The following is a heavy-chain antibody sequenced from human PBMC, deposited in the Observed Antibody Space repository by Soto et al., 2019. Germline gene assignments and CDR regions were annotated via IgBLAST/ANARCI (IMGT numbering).Heavy chain of an antibody. CDR1: GFTFRSYD. J-gene: IGHJ4*02. V-gene: IGHV3-13*01. D-gene: IGHD3-22*01. Sequence: GSLRLSCAASGFTFRSYDMHWVRQVTGKGLERVSGIHTDGDTYYPGSVKGRFTISRDNAKNTLYLQMNSLRAEDTAVYYCAKNSDRNGYYSDYWGQGTLVTVSS. CDR2: IHTDGDT. CDR3: AKNSDRNGYYSDY.